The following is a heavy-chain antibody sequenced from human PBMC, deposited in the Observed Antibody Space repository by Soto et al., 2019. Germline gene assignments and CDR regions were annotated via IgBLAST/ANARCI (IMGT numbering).Heavy chain of an antibody. Sequence: QVQLVESGGGVVQPGRSLRLSCAASGFTFSNYGMHWVRQAPGKGLEWVAVIWNDGSSRDYADSVKGRFTISRDNAKKTLCLQMHNLRAEDTAVYYCARPDIVAAIGGALDCWGQGTRVTVSS. CDR3: ARPDIVAAIGGALDC. CDR2: IWNDGSSR. V-gene: IGHV3-33*01. D-gene: IGHD5-12*01. J-gene: IGHJ4*02. CDR1: GFTFSNYG.